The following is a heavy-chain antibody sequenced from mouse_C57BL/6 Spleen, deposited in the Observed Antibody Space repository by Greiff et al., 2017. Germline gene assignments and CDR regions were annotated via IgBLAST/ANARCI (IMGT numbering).Heavy chain of an antibody. D-gene: IGHD4-1*01. V-gene: IGHV1-22*01. CDR3: ARCPTNWYYFDY. J-gene: IGHJ2*01. CDR2: INPNNGGT. CDR1: GYTFTDYN. Sequence: VQLQQSGPELVKPGASVKMSCKASGYTFTDYNMHWVKQSHGKSLEWIGYINPNNGGTSYNQKFKGKATLTVSKSSSTAYMELRSLTSEDSAVYYCARCPTNWYYFDYWGQGTTLTVSS.